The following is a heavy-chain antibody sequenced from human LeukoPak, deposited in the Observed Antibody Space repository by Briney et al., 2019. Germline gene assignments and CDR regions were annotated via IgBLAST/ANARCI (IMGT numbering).Heavy chain of an antibody. CDR2: IYYSGGT. CDR1: GGSISSYY. Sequence: SETLSLTCTVSGGSISSYYWSWIRQPPGKGLEWIGNIYYSGGTNYNPSLKSRVTTSVDTSKNQFSLKLSSVTAADTAVYYCARARYCSGGSCYDPFDYWGQGTLVTVSS. D-gene: IGHD2-15*01. CDR3: ARARYCSGGSCYDPFDY. J-gene: IGHJ4*02. V-gene: IGHV4-59*01.